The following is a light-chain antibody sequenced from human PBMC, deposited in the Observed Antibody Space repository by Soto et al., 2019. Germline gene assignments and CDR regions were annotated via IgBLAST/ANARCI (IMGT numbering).Light chain of an antibody. J-gene: IGKJ3*01. CDR1: QSVSSSY. V-gene: IGKV3-20*01. CDR2: GAS. CDR3: QQYGSSPRFT. Sequence: EIVLTQSPGTLSLSPGERATLSCRASQSVSSSYLAWYQQQPGQAPRLLIYGASSRVTGIPDRFSGSGSGTDFNLTISRLEPEDFAVYYCQQYGSSPRFTFGPGTKVDIK.